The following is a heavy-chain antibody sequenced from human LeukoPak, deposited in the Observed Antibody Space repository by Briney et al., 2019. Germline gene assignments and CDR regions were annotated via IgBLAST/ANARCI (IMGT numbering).Heavy chain of an antibody. V-gene: IGHV3-23*01. Sequence: GGSLRLSCAASGFTFSSYAMSWVRQAPGKGLEWVPAISGSGGSTYYADSVKGRFTISRDNAKNSLYLQMNSLRAEDTAVYYCARDDGRVAAFDIWGQGTMVTVSS. CDR2: ISGSGGST. CDR1: GFTFSSYA. J-gene: IGHJ3*02. D-gene: IGHD5-24*01. CDR3: ARDDGRVAAFDI.